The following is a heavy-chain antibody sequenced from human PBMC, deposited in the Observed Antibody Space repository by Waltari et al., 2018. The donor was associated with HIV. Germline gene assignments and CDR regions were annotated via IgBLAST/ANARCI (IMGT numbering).Heavy chain of an antibody. D-gene: IGHD2-2*01. J-gene: IGHJ4*02. Sequence: QVQLVQSGAEVKKPGASVKVSCKASGYTFTGYYMHWVLQAPGQGLEWMGWINPNSGGTNYAQKFQGRVTMTRDTSISTAYMELSRLRSDDTAVYYCARDYCSSTSCRSYFDYWGQGTLVTVSS. CDR3: ARDYCSSTSCRSYFDY. CDR1: GYTFTGYY. CDR2: INPNSGGT. V-gene: IGHV1-2*02.